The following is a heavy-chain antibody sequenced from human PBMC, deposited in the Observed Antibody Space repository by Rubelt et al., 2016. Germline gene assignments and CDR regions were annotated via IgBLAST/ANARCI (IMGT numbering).Heavy chain of an antibody. V-gene: IGHV1-69*13. CDR2: IIPIFGTA. Sequence: QVQLVQSGAEVKKPGASVKVSCKASGYTFTSYGISWVRQAPGQGLEWMGGIIPIFGTANCAQKFQGRVTITADESTSTAYMELSSLRSEDTAVYYCARDFLEWSDAFDIWGQGTMVTVSS. D-gene: IGHD3-3*01. J-gene: IGHJ3*02. CDR3: ARDFLEWSDAFDI. CDR1: GYTFTSYG.